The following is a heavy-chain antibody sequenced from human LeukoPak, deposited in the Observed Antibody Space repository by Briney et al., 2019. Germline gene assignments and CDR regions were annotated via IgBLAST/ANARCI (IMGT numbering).Heavy chain of an antibody. V-gene: IGHV4-30-4*08. CDR1: GGSISSGDYY. CDR3: ARGYCSGGSCYSADY. D-gene: IGHD2-15*01. CDR2: IYYSGST. Sequence: SETLSLTCTVSGGSISSGDYYWSWIRQPPGKGLEWIGYIYYSGSTYYNPSLKSRVTISVDTSKNQFSLKLSSVTAADTAVYYCARGYCSGGSCYSADYWGQGTLVTVSS. J-gene: IGHJ4*02.